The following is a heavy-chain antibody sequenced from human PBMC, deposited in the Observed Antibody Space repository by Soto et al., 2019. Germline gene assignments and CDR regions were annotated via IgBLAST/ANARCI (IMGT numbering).Heavy chain of an antibody. Sequence: LRLSCAASGFTFSSYGMHWVRQAPGKGLEWVAVIWYDGSNKYYADSVKGRFTTSRDNSKNTLYLQMNSLRAEDTAVYYCARADDSSGYYFKYYYGMDVWGQGTTVTVSS. CDR1: GFTFSSYG. D-gene: IGHD3-22*01. CDR3: ARADDSSGYYFKYYYGMDV. CDR2: IWYDGSNK. J-gene: IGHJ6*02. V-gene: IGHV3-33*01.